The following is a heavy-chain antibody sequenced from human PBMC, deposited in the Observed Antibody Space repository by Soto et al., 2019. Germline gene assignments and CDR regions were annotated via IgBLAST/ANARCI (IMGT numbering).Heavy chain of an antibody. D-gene: IGHD3-22*01. V-gene: IGHV3-53*01. CDR3: ARANYYDISGGQYFTDV. Sequence: GFPRLSCAAPEFTVNNYYMSWVLQAPGKGLEWVSVIYSDGSTYYADSVKGRFTISRDNSKNTLYLQMNSLRAEDTAVYYCARANYYDISGGQYFTDVWG. CDR2: IYSDGST. CDR1: EFTVNNYY. J-gene: IGHJ6*01.